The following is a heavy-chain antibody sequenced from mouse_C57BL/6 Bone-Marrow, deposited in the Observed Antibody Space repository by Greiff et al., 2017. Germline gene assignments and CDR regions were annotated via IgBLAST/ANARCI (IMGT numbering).Heavy chain of an antibody. Sequence: EVQGVESGGDLVKPGGSLKLSCAASGFTFSSYGMSWVRQTPDKRLEWVATISSGGSYTYYPDSVKGRFTISRDNAKNTLYLQMSSLKSEDTAMYYCARRGVTTHYYAMDYGGQGTSVTVSS. D-gene: IGHD2-2*01. V-gene: IGHV5-6*01. J-gene: IGHJ4*01. CDR1: GFTFSSYG. CDR2: ISSGGSYT. CDR3: ARRGVTTHYYAMDY.